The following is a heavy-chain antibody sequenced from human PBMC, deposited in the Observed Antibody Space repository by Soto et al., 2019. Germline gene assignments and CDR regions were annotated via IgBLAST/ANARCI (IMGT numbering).Heavy chain of an antibody. CDR1: GGSISRSTYY. V-gene: IGHV4-39*01. CDR2: IYYSGST. D-gene: IGHD2-2*02. Sequence: NPSETLSLTCTVSGGSISRSTYYWGWIRQPPGKGLEWIGSIYYSGSTYYRPSLKSRVTISVDMSKNQFSLKLSSVTAADTAVYYCARQVPAAIRLGWFDPWGQGTLVTVSS. CDR3: ARQVPAAIRLGWFDP. J-gene: IGHJ5*02.